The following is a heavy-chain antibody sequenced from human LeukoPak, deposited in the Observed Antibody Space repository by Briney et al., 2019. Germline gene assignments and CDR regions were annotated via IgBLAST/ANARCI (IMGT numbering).Heavy chain of an antibody. V-gene: IGHV3-23*01. CDR1: GITFNKYA. Sequence: GGSLRLSCAAAGITFNKYAMSWVRQAPGKGLEWVSGISSGGGSTYYADPVKGRFIISRDNSGNTLSLQMNSLRAEDTAVYYCATGEFAFDMWGQGTMVTVSS. CDR2: ISSGGGST. CDR3: ATGEFAFDM. J-gene: IGHJ3*02.